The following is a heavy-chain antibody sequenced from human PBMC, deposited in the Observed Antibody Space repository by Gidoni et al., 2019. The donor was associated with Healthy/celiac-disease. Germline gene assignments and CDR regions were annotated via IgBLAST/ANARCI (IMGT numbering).Heavy chain of an antibody. Sequence: QVQLQESGTGLVKPSETLALPCTASGSSTSSGYYWGWIRQPPGKGLEWIGSIYHGGSTYYNPSLKSRVTISVDTSKNQFSLKLSSVTAADTAVYYCARDPGYDILTGYWFDPWGQGTLVTVSS. CDR1: GSSTSSGYY. J-gene: IGHJ5*02. CDR2: IYHGGST. D-gene: IGHD3-9*01. CDR3: ARDPGYDILTGYWFDP. V-gene: IGHV4-38-2*02.